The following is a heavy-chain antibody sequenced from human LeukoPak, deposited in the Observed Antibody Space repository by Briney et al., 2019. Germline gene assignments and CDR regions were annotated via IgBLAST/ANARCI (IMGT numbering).Heavy chain of an antibody. CDR1: GFTFSSYA. D-gene: IGHD3-10*02. CDR2: ISGSGGST. V-gene: IGHV3-23*01. CDR3: ARDVRGYYYYYMDV. Sequence: GSLRLSCAASGFTFSSYAMSWVRQAPGKGLEWVSAISGSGGSTYYADSVKGRFTISRDNAKNSLYLQMNSLRAEDTAVYYCARDVRGYYYYYMDVWGKGTTVTVSS. J-gene: IGHJ6*03.